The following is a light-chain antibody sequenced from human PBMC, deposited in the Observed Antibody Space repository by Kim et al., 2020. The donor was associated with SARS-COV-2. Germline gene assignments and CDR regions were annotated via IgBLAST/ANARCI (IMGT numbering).Light chain of an antibody. CDR3: QQYGTSPWT. Sequence: EIVLTQSPGTLSLSPGERATLSCRASQRVTSSYLAWYQQKPGQAPRLLISGASSRATGIPDRFGGSGSVTDFTLTISRLEPEDIAVYYCQQYGTSPWTFGQGTKVDIK. J-gene: IGKJ1*01. V-gene: IGKV3-20*01. CDR2: GAS. CDR1: QRVTSSY.